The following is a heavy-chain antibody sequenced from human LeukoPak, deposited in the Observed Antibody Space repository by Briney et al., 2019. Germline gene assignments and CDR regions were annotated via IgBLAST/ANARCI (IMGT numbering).Heavy chain of an antibody. Sequence: SVKVSCKASGGTFSSYAISWVRQAPGQGLEWMGGIIPIFGTANYAQKFQGRVTITADESTSTAYMELSSLRSEDTAVYYCATKAHCGGGCYSAEYFQHWGQGTLVTVSS. CDR1: GGTFSSYA. V-gene: IGHV1-69*01. J-gene: IGHJ1*01. CDR3: ATKAHCGGGCYSAEYFQH. CDR2: IIPIFGTA. D-gene: IGHD2-21*02.